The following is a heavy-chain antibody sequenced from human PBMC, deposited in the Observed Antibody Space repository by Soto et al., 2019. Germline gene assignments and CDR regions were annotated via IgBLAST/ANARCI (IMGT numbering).Heavy chain of an antibody. CDR2: IYYTGST. CDR1: GYSISSGYF. CDR3: AREYYDFWSGEYHNGMDV. D-gene: IGHD3-3*01. J-gene: IGHJ6*02. Sequence: PSETLSLTCGVSGYSISSGYFWVWTRQPPGKGLEWMGSIYYTGSTYYNPSLLTRITISVDTSKNQFSLKLSSVTAADTALYYCAREYYDFWSGEYHNGMDVWGPGTTVTVSS. V-gene: IGHV4-38-2*02.